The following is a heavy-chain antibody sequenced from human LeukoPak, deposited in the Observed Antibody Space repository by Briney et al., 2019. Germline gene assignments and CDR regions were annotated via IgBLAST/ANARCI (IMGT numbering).Heavy chain of an antibody. D-gene: IGHD1-26*01. CDR1: GYFISSGYY. CDR2: IDHSGST. V-gene: IGHV4-38-2*01. Sequence: SETLSLTCAVSGYFISSGYYWSWIRQPPGKGLEWIASIDHSGSTYYNPSLKSRVTISVDTSKNQFSLNLNSVTAADTALYFCARYTSFDSGRSKYYFDYWGQGTLVTVST. CDR3: ARYTSFDSGRSKYYFDY. J-gene: IGHJ4*02.